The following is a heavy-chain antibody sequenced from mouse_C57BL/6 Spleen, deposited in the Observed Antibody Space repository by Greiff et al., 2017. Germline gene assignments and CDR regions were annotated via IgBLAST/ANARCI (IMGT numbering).Heavy chain of an antibody. D-gene: IGHD4-1*01. CDR1: GFTFSDYY. CDR3: ARRRTGLDY. Sequence: EVHLVESGGGLVQPGGSLKLSCAASGFTFSDYYMYWVRQTPEKRLEWVAYISNGGGSTYYPDTVKGRFTISRDNAKNTLYLQMSRLKSEDTAMYYCARRRTGLDYWGQGTTLTVSS. J-gene: IGHJ2*01. CDR2: ISNGGGST. V-gene: IGHV5-12*01.